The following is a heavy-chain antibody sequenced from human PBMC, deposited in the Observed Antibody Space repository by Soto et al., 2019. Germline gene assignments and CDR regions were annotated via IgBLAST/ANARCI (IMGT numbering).Heavy chain of an antibody. CDR1: GITFTAYA. J-gene: IGHJ4*02. V-gene: IGHV3-23*01. Sequence: EVQLLESGGGMVQPGGSLRLSCAASGITFTAYARSWVRQAPGQRLEWVSSSSGSGGSTYYADSVKGRLTISRDNSKNTLYLQMNSLRAEDTAVYYCATIIIPAATNFYWGQGTLVTVSS. CDR2: SSGSGGST. CDR3: ATIIIPAATNFY. D-gene: IGHD2-2*01.